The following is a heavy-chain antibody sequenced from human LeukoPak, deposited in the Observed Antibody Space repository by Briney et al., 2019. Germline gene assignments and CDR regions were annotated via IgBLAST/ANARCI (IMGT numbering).Heavy chain of an antibody. J-gene: IGHJ4*02. CDR3: ARARTALWWSD. CDR2: INHSGST. V-gene: IGHV4-34*01. CDR1: GGSFSTYY. D-gene: IGHD2-21*01. Sequence: SETLSLTCAVYGGSFSTYYWSWIRQPPGKGLEWIGEINHSGSTNYNPSLKSRVTISVDTSKNQFSLKLSSVTAADTAVYYCARARTALWWSDGGQGTLVTVSS.